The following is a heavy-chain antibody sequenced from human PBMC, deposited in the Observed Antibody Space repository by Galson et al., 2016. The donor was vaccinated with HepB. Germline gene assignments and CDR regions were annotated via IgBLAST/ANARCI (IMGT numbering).Heavy chain of an antibody. CDR2: ISSSSSTI. CDR3: ARDLSSGWYSPYYYYGMDV. D-gene: IGHD6-19*01. V-gene: IGHV3-48*02. Sequence: SLRLSCAASGFTFSSYSMNWVRQAPGKGLECVSYISSSSSTIYYADSVKGRFTISRDNAKNSLYLQMNSLRDEDTAVYYCARDLSSGWYSPYYYYGMDVWGQGATVTVSS. CDR1: GFTFSSYS. J-gene: IGHJ6*02.